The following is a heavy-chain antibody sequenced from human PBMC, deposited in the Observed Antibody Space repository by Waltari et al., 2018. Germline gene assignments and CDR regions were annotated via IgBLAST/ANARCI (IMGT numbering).Heavy chain of an antibody. CDR2: INHSGST. V-gene: IGHV4-34*01. J-gene: IGHJ5*02. CDR3: ARRGIAAAGTAWFDP. CDR1: GGSFSGYY. Sequence: QVQLQQWGAGLLKPSETLSLTCAVYGGSFSGYYWSWIRQPPGKGLEWIGEINHSGSTNYNPSLKRRVTISVDTSKNQFSLKLSSVTAADTAVYYCARRGIAAAGTAWFDPWGQGTLVTVSS. D-gene: IGHD6-13*01.